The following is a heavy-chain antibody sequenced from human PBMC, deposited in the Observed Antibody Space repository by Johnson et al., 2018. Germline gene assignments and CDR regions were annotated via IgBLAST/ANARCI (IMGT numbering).Heavy chain of an antibody. J-gene: IGHJ6*03. CDR2: ISSNGGST. Sequence: VQLVESGGGVVQPGRSLRLSCAASGFTFSSYAMNWVRQAPGKGLEYVSAISSNGGSTYYANSVKGRFTISRDNSKNTLYLQMNSLRAEDTAVYSWARGRVYYYYMDVWGKGTTVTVSS. CDR3: ARGRVYYYYMDV. CDR1: GFTFSSYA. V-gene: IGHV3-64*01.